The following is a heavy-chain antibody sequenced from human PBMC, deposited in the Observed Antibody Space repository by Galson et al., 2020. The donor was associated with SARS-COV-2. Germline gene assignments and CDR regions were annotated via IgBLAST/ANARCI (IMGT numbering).Heavy chain of an antibody. CDR1: GFTFSSYG. CDR2: IWYDGSNK. J-gene: IGHJ3*02. Sequence: GGYLRLSCAASGFTFSSYGMHWVRQAPGKGLESVAVIWYDGSNKYYADSVKGRFTISRDNSKNTLYLQMNSLRAEDTAVYYCAREGVSDEPGPDAFDIWGQGTMVTVSS. CDR3: AREGVSDEPGPDAFDI. D-gene: IGHD2-2*01. V-gene: IGHV3-33*01.